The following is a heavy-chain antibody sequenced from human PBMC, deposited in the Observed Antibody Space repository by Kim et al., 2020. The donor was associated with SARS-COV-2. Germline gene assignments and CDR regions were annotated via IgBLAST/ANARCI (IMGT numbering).Heavy chain of an antibody. CDR3: ARCPVDSVSFWFDP. D-gene: IGHD1-26*01. CDR1: GDSISSPNW. Sequence: SETLSLTCAVSGDSISSPNWWIWVRQPPGKGLEWIGAIHGSGSSDYNPSLKSRVTMSVDKSKNQFSLKLTSVTAADTAVYYCARCPVDSVSFWFDPSGQG. CDR2: IHGSGSS. J-gene: IGHJ5*02. V-gene: IGHV4-4*02.